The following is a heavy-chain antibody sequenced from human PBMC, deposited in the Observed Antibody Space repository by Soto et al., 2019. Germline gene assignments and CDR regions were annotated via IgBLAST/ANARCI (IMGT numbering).Heavy chain of an antibody. Sequence: QITFKESGPTLVKPTQTLTLTCTFSGFSLSTSGVGVGWIRQPPGKTLEWLALIYWDDSKLYSPSLKSRLTXTXXTSKNQVALTMTHMDPVDTATYYCAHRYGYGEMRYWGQGTLVTVSS. V-gene: IGHV2-5*02. D-gene: IGHD5-18*01. CDR1: GFSLSTSGVG. J-gene: IGHJ4*02. CDR3: AHRYGYGEMRY. CDR2: IYWDDSK.